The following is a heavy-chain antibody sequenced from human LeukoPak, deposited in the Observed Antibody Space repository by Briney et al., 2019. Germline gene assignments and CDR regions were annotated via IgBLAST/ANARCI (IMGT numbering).Heavy chain of an antibody. CDR3: ARWAVTSWFDP. V-gene: IGHV4-59*01. J-gene: IGHJ5*02. CDR2: IYYSGST. Sequence: KPSETLSLTCTVSGGSISSYYWSWIRQPPGKGLEWIGYIYYSGSTNYNLSLKSRVTISVDTSKNQFSLKLSSVTAADTAVYYCARWAVTSWFDPWGQGTLVTVSS. D-gene: IGHD4-17*01. CDR1: GGSISSYY.